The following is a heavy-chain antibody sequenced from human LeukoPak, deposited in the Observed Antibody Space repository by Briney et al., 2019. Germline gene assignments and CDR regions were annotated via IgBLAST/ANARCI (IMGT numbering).Heavy chain of an antibody. CDR3: ARDPTPTDYGGNSGYYFDY. CDR1: GFTFSNFA. J-gene: IGHJ4*02. D-gene: IGHD4-23*01. Sequence: GGSLRLSCTASGFTFSNFAMSWVRQAPGKGLEWVSTITGGSGAKYYADSVKGRFTISRDNSKDTLYLQMNSLRAEDTAVYYCARDPTPTDYGGNSGYYFDYWGQGTLVTVSS. V-gene: IGHV3-23*01. CDR2: ITGGSGAK.